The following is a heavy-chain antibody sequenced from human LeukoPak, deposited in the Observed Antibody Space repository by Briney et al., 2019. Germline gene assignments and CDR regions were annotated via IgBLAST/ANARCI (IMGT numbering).Heavy chain of an antibody. CDR1: GYTFTGYY. V-gene: IGHV1-2*02. Sequence: EASVKVSCKASGYTFTGYYMHWVRHAPGQGLEWMGWINPNSGGTNYAQKLQGRVTMTTDTSTSTAYMELRSLRSDDTAVYYCARDLYQAYHPKTLNYYDSSGSKPHYYMDVWGKGTTVTVSS. J-gene: IGHJ6*03. CDR2: INPNSGGT. D-gene: IGHD3-22*01. CDR3: ARDLYQAYHPKTLNYYDSSGSKPHYYMDV.